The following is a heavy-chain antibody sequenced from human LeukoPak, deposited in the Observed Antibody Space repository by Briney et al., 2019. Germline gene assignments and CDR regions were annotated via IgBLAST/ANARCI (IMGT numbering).Heavy chain of an antibody. CDR3: ARKADVAVASVKFDY. D-gene: IGHD6-19*01. CDR2: IYYGGNT. V-gene: IGHV4-39*01. J-gene: IGHJ4*02. CDR1: GGSISRSTYY. Sequence: SETLSLTCTVSGGSISRSTYYWGWIRQPPGKGLEWIGSIYYGGNTYYKPSLKSRVTISVDTSKNQFSLKLSSVTAADTAVYYCARKADVAVASVKFDYWGQGTLVTVSS.